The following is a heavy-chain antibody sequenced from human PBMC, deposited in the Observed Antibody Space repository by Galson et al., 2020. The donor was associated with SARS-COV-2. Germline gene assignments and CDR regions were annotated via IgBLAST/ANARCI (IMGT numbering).Heavy chain of an antibody. D-gene: IGHD3-9*01. CDR1: GFTFSSYA. J-gene: IGHJ5*02. Sequence: GGSLRLSCAASGFTFSSYAMSWVRQAPGKGLEWVSAISGSGGSTYYADSVKGRFTISRDNSKNTLYLQMNSLRAEDTAVYYCAKDHVLRYFDWSGGFDPWGQGTLVTVSS. CDR2: ISGSGGST. V-gene: IGHV3-23*01. CDR3: AKDHVLRYFDWSGGFDP.